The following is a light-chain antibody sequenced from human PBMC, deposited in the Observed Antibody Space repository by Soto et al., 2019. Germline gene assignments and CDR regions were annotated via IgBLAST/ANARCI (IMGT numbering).Light chain of an antibody. CDR3: QSYYSSRSAVV. CDR2: GNS. J-gene: IGLJ2*01. Sequence: QSVLTQPPSVSGAPGQRVTISCTGSSSNIGAGYDVHWYQQLPGTAPKLLIYGNSNRPSGVPDRFSGSKSGTSASLAITGLQAEDEADYYCQSYYSSRSAVVFGGGTKLTVL. CDR1: SSNIGAGYD. V-gene: IGLV1-40*01.